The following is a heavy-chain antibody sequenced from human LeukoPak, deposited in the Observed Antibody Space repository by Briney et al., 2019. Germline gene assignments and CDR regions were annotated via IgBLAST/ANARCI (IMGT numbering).Heavy chain of an antibody. CDR2: IYTSGST. Sequence: PSETLSLTCTVSGYSINSSYYWSWIRQPAGKGLEWIGRIYTSGSTNYNPSLKSRVTMSVDTSKNQFSLKLSSVTAADTAVYYCARDHSSGYHNDAFDIWGQGTMVTVSS. CDR1: GYSINSSYY. CDR3: ARDHSSGYHNDAFDI. V-gene: IGHV4-4*07. J-gene: IGHJ3*02. D-gene: IGHD3-22*01.